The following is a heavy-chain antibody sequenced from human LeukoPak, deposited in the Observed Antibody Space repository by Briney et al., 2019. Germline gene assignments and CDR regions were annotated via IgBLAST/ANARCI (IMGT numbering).Heavy chain of an antibody. CDR1: GYTFTGYY. CDR3: ARTFMVRGVIGY. V-gene: IGHV1-2*02. J-gene: IGHJ4*02. D-gene: IGHD3-10*01. Sequence: PSVKVSCKASGYTFTGYYMHWVRQAPGQGLEWMGWINPNSGGTNYAQKFQGRVTMTRDTSISTAYMELSRLRSDDTAVYYCARTFMVRGVIGYWGQGTLVTVSS. CDR2: INPNSGGT.